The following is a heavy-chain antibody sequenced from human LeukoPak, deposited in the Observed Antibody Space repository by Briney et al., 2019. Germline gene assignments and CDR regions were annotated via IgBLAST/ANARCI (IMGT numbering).Heavy chain of an antibody. D-gene: IGHD1-26*01. Sequence: GESLKISCQGPEYSFATYWIAWLRQMPGKGLEWMGIIYPSDSDTRYSPSFQGQVTISADKSIKTAYLQWSSLKASDTAMYYCARPLQGIVGATGFDYWGQGTLVTVSS. J-gene: IGHJ4*02. CDR2: IYPSDSDT. V-gene: IGHV5-51*01. CDR1: EYSFATYW. CDR3: ARPLQGIVGATGFDY.